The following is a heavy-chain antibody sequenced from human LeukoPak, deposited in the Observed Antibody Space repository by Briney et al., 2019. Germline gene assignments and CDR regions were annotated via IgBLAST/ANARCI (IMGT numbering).Heavy chain of an antibody. D-gene: IGHD6-25*01. Sequence: SETLSLACTVSGRSIRSSSYYWGWIRQPPGKGLELIGSMYYSGSTYYNPSLQSRVTISVDTSKNQFSLKLSSVTAADTAVYYCARRRLVEENFDYWGQGTLVTVSS. CDR2: MYYSGST. V-gene: IGHV4-39*07. CDR1: GRSIRSSSYY. CDR3: ARRRLVEENFDY. J-gene: IGHJ4*02.